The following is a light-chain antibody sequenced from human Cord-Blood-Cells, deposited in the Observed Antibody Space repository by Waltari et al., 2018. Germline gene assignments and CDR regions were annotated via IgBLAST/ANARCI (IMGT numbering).Light chain of an antibody. J-gene: IGKJ1*01. CDR1: QSVSSSY. V-gene: IGKV3-20*01. Sequence: EIVLTQSPGTLSLSPGERATLSGRASQSVSSSYLAGYQQKPGQAPRLLSYGASRRATGIPDRFSGSGSGTDFTLTISRLEPEDFAVYYCQQYGSSPWTFGQGTKVEIK. CDR2: GAS. CDR3: QQYGSSPWT.